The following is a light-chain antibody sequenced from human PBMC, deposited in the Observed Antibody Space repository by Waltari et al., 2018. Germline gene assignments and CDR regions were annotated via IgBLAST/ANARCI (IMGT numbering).Light chain of an antibody. V-gene: IGLV1-44*01. CDR2: RVD. Sequence: QSVLTQPPSASGTPGQRVTISCSGSTSNIGSNVVNWYQQFPGKAPKLLSYRVDQRPSGFPYRFSCSKSGTSASLAISGLQSEDEADYYCAAWDDSLHGLWVFGVGTKVTVL. CDR1: TSNIGSNV. CDR3: AAWDDSLHGLWV. J-gene: IGLJ3*02.